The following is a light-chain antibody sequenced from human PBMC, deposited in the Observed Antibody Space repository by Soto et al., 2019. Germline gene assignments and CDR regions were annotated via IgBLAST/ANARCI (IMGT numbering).Light chain of an antibody. CDR2: DAS. J-gene: IGKJ3*01. CDR1: QSVSSY. V-gene: IGKV3-11*01. CDR3: QQRSNWPLVT. Sequence: EIVFTPSPATLSLSPREKATLSCRASQSVSSYLAWYQQKPGQAPRLLIYDASNRATGIPARFSGSGSGTDFTLTISSLEPEDFAVYYCQQRSNWPLVTFGPGTKVDIK.